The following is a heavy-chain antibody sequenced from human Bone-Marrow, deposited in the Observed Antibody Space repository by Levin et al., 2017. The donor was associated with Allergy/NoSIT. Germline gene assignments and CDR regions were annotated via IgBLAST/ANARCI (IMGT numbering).Heavy chain of an antibody. CDR1: GGSMSSDNYL. J-gene: IGHJ4*02. Sequence: SETLSLRCTVSGGSMSSDNYLWAWIRQPPGTGLEWIGSISYSGTSYYTPSLESRVTISVDTSKNRFSLKMTSVTAADTGLYYCASRVQEVTVGPVVAPFDIWGQGTLVTVSS. V-gene: IGHV4-39*01. D-gene: IGHD4-23*01. CDR2: ISYSGTS. CDR3: ASRVQEVTVGPVVAPFDI.